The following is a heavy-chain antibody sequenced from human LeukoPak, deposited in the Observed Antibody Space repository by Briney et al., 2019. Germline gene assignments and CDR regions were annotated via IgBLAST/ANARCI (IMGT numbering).Heavy chain of an antibody. J-gene: IGHJ4*02. CDR3: ARVDRGYSSGSY. V-gene: IGHV1-46*01. CDR1: GYTFTSYY. CDR2: INPSGGST. Sequence: ASVKVSCKASGYTFTSYYMHWVRQAPGQGLEWMGIINPSGGSTSYAQKFQGRVTMTRDMSTSTVYMELSSLRSEDMAVYYCARVDRGYSSGSYWGQGTLVTVSS. D-gene: IGHD6-19*01.